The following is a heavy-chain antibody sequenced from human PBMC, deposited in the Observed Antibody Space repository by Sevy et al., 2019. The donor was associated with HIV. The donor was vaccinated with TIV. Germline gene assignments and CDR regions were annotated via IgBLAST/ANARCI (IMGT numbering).Heavy chain of an antibody. D-gene: IGHD3-3*01. CDR2: IRSKAYGGTT. V-gene: IGHV3-49*04. Sequence: GGSLRLSCTASGFTFGDYAMSWVRQAPGKGMEWVGFIRSKAYGGTTEYAASVKGRFTISRDDSKSIAYLQMNSLKTEDTAVYYCTRVYPGDFWSGYYGYYYYYYMDVWGKGTTVTVSS. J-gene: IGHJ6*03. CDR1: GFTFGDYA. CDR3: TRVYPGDFWSGYYGYYYYYYMDV.